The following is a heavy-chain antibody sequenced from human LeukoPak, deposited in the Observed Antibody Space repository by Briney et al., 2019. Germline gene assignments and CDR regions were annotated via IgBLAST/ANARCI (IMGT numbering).Heavy chain of an antibody. D-gene: IGHD3-22*01. CDR1: GYTLTSYG. Sequence: ASVNVSRKASGYTLTSYGIIWVRQAPAQGLECMGWINPYSGNTNYAQNLRGRVTMTTDTSTSTAYMELRSLRSDDTAVYYCARQYFYYDSRGYSYPYYFDYWGQGTLVTVSS. J-gene: IGHJ4*02. V-gene: IGHV1-18*01. CDR3: ARQYFYYDSRGYSYPYYFDY. CDR2: INPYSGNT.